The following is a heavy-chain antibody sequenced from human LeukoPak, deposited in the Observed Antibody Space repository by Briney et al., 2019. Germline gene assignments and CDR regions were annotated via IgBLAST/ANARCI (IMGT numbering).Heavy chain of an antibody. J-gene: IGHJ5*02. CDR1: GFTFSSYW. Sequence: GGSLRLSCAASGFTFSSYWMSWVRQAPGKGLEWVANIKQDGSEKYYVDSVKGRFTISRDNAKNSLYLQMNSLRAEDTAVYYCARCGIAAVLNWFDPWGQGTLVTVSS. V-gene: IGHV3-7*01. CDR2: IKQDGSEK. CDR3: ARCGIAAVLNWFDP. D-gene: IGHD6-13*01.